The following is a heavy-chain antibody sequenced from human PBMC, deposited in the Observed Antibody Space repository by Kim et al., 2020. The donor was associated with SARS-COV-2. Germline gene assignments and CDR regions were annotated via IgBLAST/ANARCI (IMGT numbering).Heavy chain of an antibody. CDR1: GGSISSGDYY. V-gene: IGHV4-30-4*01. CDR2: IYYSGST. CDR3: ARGDSSGYYVVSGEVYFDY. J-gene: IGHJ4*02. D-gene: IGHD3-22*01. Sequence: SETLSLTCTVSGGSISSGDYYWSWIRQPPGKGLEWIGYIYYSGSTYYNPSLKSRVTISVDTSKNQFSLKLSSVTAADTAVYYCARGDSSGYYVVSGEVYFDYWGQGTLVTVSS.